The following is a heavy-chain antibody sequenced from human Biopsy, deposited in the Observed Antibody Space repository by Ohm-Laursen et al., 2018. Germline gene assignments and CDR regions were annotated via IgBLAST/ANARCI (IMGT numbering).Heavy chain of an antibody. Sequence: SETLSLTCAVSGYSVTNDYYWGWIRQPPGKGLEWIGNIYYDGITYYNPSLKSRVAMSVDTSKNQFSLRLTSVTAADTAVYYCARVAGGYAYYYGMDVWGQGTPVIVSS. CDR1: GYSVTNDYY. D-gene: IGHD5-12*01. J-gene: IGHJ6*02. V-gene: IGHV4-38-2*01. CDR2: IYYDGIT. CDR3: ARVAGGYAYYYGMDV.